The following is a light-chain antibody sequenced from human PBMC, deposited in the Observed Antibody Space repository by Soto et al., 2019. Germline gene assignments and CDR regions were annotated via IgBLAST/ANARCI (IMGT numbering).Light chain of an antibody. CDR3: QQSYSTPYT. Sequence: DIQMTQSPSSLSASVGDRVTITCRASQTISNYLNWYQQKPGKAPKLLIYAASSLQSGVPSRFSGSGSGTDFPLTISSLQPEDFATYYCQQSYSTPYTFGQGTKLEIK. V-gene: IGKV1-39*01. CDR1: QTISNY. J-gene: IGKJ2*01. CDR2: AAS.